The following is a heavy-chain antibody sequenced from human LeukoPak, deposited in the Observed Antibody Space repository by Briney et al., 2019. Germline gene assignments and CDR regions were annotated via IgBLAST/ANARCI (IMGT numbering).Heavy chain of an antibody. CDR1: GGSISSYY. V-gene: IGHV4-59*01. CDR2: IYYSGST. J-gene: IGHJ4*02. D-gene: IGHD6-19*01. CDR3: ARDDGSGTFDY. Sequence: PSETLSLTCTVSGGSISSYYWSWIRQPPGKGLEWIGYIYYSGSTNYNPPLKSRVTISVDTSKNQFSLKLSSVTAADTAVYYCARDDGSGTFDYWGQGTLVTVSS.